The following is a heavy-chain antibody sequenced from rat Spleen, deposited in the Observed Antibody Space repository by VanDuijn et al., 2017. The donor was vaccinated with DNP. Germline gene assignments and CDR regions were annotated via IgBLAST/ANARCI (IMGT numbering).Heavy chain of an antibody. D-gene: IGHD1-11*01. CDR1: GFSLTTYS. CDR3: ARSPAGRFNGWLAY. CDR2: MWYDGDT. J-gene: IGHJ3*01. Sequence: QVQLKESGPGLVQPSETLSLTCTVSGFSLTTYSVSWVRQPSGKGPEWMGKMWYDGDTAYNSALKSRLSISRDTSKSQVLLKMNSLQTADTAMYFCARSPAGRFNGWLAYWGQGTLVTVSS. V-gene: IGHV2-16*01.